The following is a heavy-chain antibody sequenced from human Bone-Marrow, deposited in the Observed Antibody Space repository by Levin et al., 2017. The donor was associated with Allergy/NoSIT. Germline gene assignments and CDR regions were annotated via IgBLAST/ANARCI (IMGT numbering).Heavy chain of an antibody. V-gene: IGHV1-18*01. CDR3: ARDPRLHYDFWSGRFGLDA. D-gene: IGHD3/OR15-3a*01. CDR1: GYTFTTYA. Sequence: GESLKISCKASGYTFTTYAISWVRHVPGQGLEWLGWVSTTTGKTKYGQRVEGRVSLTTDTSTTPAYMALSSLTSDDPAVYYCARDPRLHYDFWSGRFGLDAWGQGTTAIVSS. J-gene: IGHJ6*02. CDR2: VSTTTGKT.